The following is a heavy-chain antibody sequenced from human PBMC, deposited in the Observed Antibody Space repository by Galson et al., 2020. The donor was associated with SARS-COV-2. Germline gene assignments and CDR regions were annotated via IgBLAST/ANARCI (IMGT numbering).Heavy chain of an antibody. D-gene: IGHD3-10*01. Sequence: SETLSLTCTVSGGSISSGSYYWSWIRQPAGKGLEWIGRIYTSGSTNYNPSLKSRVTISVDTSKNQFSLKLSSVTAADTAVYYCASGDAMVRGIIDYWGQGTLVTVSS. CDR1: GGSISSGSYY. J-gene: IGHJ4*02. CDR3: ASGDAMVRGIIDY. V-gene: IGHV4-61*02. CDR2: IYTSGST.